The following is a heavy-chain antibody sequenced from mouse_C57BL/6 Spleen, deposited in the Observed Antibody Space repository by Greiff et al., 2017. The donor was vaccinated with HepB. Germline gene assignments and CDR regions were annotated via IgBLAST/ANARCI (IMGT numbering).Heavy chain of an antibody. J-gene: IGHJ2*01. CDR1: GYSITSGYD. Sequence: EVKLQESGPGMVKPSQSLSLTCTVTGYSITSGYDWHWIRHFPGNKLEWMGYISYSGSTNYNPSLKSRISITHDTSKNHFFLKLNSVTTEDTATYYCARDHYDYGYFDYWGQGTTLTVSS. CDR2: ISYSGST. CDR3: ARDHYDYGYFDY. V-gene: IGHV3-1*01. D-gene: IGHD2-4*01.